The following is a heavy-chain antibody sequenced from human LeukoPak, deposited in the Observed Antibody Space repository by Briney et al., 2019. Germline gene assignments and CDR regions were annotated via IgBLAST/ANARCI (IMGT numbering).Heavy chain of an antibody. Sequence: PGGSLRLSCAASGFSFSDYSMNWVRQAPGKGLEWVSFISSYSTYIYYADSLKGRFTISKDNAKNSLYLQMNSLRAEDTAVYYCARDSFAGYDSSGYSSYDYWGQGTLVTVSS. D-gene: IGHD3-22*01. CDR2: ISSYSTYI. V-gene: IGHV3-21*01. J-gene: IGHJ4*02. CDR1: GFSFSDYS. CDR3: ARDSFAGYDSSGYSSYDY.